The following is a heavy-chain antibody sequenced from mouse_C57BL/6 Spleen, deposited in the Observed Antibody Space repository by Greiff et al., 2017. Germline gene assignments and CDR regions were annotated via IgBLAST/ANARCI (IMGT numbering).Heavy chain of an antibody. CDR2: IDPNSGGT. J-gene: IGHJ1*03. CDR3: ARTAYYGSSHWYFDV. Sequence: VKQRPGRGLEWIGRIDPNSGGTKYNEKFKSKATLTVDKPSSTAYMQLSSLTSEDSAVYYCARTAYYGSSHWYFDVWGTGTTVTVSS. D-gene: IGHD1-1*01. V-gene: IGHV1-72*01.